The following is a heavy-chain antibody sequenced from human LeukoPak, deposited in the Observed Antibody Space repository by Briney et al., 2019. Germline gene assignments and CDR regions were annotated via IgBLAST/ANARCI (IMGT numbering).Heavy chain of an antibody. J-gene: IGHJ4*02. CDR3: AIRSDGAYCGGDCFYLDY. Sequence: GGSLRLSCAASGFTFSSYWMSWVRQAPGKGLEWVANIKQDGSEKYYVDSVKGRFTISRDNAKNSLYLQMNSLRAEDTAVYYCAIRSDGAYCGGDCFYLDYWGQGTLVTVSS. D-gene: IGHD2-21*02. V-gene: IGHV3-7*01. CDR2: IKQDGSEK. CDR1: GFTFSSYW.